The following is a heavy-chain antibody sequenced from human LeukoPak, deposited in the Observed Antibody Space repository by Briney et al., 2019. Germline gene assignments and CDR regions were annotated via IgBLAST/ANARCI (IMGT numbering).Heavy chain of an antibody. Sequence: GGSLRLSCAASGFPFSDYYMSWIREAPGKGLEWVSHISGSANTIYNADSVKGRFTISRDNAKNSLFLQRNSLGAEDTAVYYCARGRDQVWLPTFDYWGQGTLVTVSS. CDR1: GFPFSDYY. V-gene: IGHV3-11*01. CDR3: ARGRDQVWLPTFDY. D-gene: IGHD5-12*01. CDR2: ISGSANTI. J-gene: IGHJ4*02.